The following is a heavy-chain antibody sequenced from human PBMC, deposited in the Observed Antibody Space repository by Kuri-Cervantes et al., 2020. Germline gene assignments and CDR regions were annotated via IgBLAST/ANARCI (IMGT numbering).Heavy chain of an antibody. CDR2: ISYDGSNK. J-gene: IGHJ1*01. CDR3: ARDQSVVVTNEYFQH. Sequence: GGSLRLSCTASGFTFGDYAMHWVRQAPGKGLEWVAVISYDGSNKYYADSVKGRFTISRDNSKNTLYLQMNSLRAEDTAVYYCARDQSVVVTNEYFQHWGQGTLVTVSS. D-gene: IGHD2-21*02. V-gene: IGHV3-30-3*01. CDR1: GFTFGDYA.